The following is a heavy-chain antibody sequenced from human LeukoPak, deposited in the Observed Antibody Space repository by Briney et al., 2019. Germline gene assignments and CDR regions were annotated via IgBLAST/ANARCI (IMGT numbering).Heavy chain of an antibody. CDR1: GGSISSGSYY. D-gene: IGHD3-9*01. V-gene: IGHV4-61*02. CDR2: IYTSGST. J-gene: IGHJ4*02. CDR3: ARTRYFDWFYFDY. Sequence: SETLSLTCTVSGGSISSGSYYWSWIRQPAGRGLEWIGRIYTSGSTNYNPSLKSRVTISVDTSKNQFSLKLSSVTAADTAVYYCARTRYFDWFYFDYWGQGTLVTVSS.